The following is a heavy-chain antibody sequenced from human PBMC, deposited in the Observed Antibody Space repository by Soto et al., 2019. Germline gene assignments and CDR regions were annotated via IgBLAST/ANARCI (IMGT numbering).Heavy chain of an antibody. J-gene: IGHJ4*02. CDR1: GFTFRNYA. CDR3: ARGGYSSGLVWAGY. Sequence: QVRLVESGGGVVQPGRSLRLSCAASGFTFRNYAMHWVRQAPGKGLEWVAVISYHGSNKYYADSVKGRFIISRDNSMDTLHLQMDSLRPEDTAVYYCARGGYSSGLVWAGYWGQGTLVTVSS. V-gene: IGHV3-30-3*01. D-gene: IGHD6-19*01. CDR2: ISYHGSNK.